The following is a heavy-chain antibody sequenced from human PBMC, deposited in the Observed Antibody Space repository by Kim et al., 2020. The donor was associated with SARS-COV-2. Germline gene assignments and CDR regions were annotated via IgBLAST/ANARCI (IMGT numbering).Heavy chain of an antibody. Sequence: GGSLRLSCAASGFTFDDYTMHWVRQAPGKGLEWVSLISWDGGSTYYADSVKGRFTISRDNSKNSLYLQMNSLRTEDTALYYCAKVGGYCSSTSCWSYFDYWGRGTLVTVSS. D-gene: IGHD2-2*01. J-gene: IGHJ4*02. V-gene: IGHV3-43*01. CDR1: GFTFDDYT. CDR3: AKVGGYCSSTSCWSYFDY. CDR2: ISWDGGST.